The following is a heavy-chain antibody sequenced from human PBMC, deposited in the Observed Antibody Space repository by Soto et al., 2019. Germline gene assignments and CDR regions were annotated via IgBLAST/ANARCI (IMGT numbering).Heavy chain of an antibody. D-gene: IGHD6-13*01. J-gene: IGHJ3*02. CDR1: GFTFSSYS. CDR2: ISSSSSYI. V-gene: IGHV3-21*01. CDR3: ARDSRTSSTDAFDI. Sequence: EVQLVESGGGLVKPGGSLRLSCAASGFTFSSYSMNWVRQAPGKWLEWVSSISSSSSYIYYADSVKGRFTISRDNAKNSLYLQMNSLRAEDTAVYYCARDSRTSSTDAFDIWGQGTMVTVSS.